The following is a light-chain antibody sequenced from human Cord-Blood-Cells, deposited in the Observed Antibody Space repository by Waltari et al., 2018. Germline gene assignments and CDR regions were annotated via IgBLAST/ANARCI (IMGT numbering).Light chain of an antibody. V-gene: IGKV1-33*01. J-gene: IGKJ4*01. CDR2: DAS. Sequence: DIQMTQSPSSLSASVGDRVTITCQASQDISNYLIWYQQKPGKAPKLLIYDASNLETGVPSRFSGSGSGTDFTVTISSLQPEDIATYYCQQYDNLPLTFGGGTKVEIK. CDR3: QQYDNLPLT. CDR1: QDISNY.